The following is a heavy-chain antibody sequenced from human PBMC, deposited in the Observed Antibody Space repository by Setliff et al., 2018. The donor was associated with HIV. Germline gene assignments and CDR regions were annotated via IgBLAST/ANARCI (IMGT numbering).Heavy chain of an antibody. CDR1: GLDIGDYW. Sequence: AGSLSLSCVAPGLDIGDYWMTWVRQAPGKGLEWVANVNPDGNERYYMESVQGRFTISRYNIQNSLLLQMNSLTADDAAVYYCARVRTSTGAQYWGQGTLVTVSS. CDR2: VNPDGNER. V-gene: IGHV3-7*03. D-gene: IGHD1-1*01. J-gene: IGHJ4*02. CDR3: ARVRTSTGAQY.